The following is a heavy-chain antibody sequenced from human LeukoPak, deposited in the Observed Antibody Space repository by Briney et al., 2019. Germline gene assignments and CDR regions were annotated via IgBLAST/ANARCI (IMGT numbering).Heavy chain of an antibody. CDR2: IKQDGSEK. V-gene: IGHV3-7*01. Sequence: GGSLRLSCAASGFTFSGYWMSWVRQAPGKGLEWVANIKQDGSEKYYVDSVKGRFTISRDNAKNSLYLQMNSLRAEDTAVYYCARDLLSGYYPHYFDYWGQGTLVTVSS. CDR3: ARDLLSGYYPHYFDY. CDR1: GFTFSGYW. J-gene: IGHJ4*02. D-gene: IGHD3-22*01.